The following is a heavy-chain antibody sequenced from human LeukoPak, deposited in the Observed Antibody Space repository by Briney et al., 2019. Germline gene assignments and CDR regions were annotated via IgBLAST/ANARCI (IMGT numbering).Heavy chain of an antibody. J-gene: IGHJ1*01. D-gene: IGHD4-17*01. CDR3: ARGADYGDYSSPAEYFQH. Sequence: ASVKVSCKASGYTFTSYGISWVRQAPGQGLEWMGWISAYNGNTNYAQKLQGRVTMTTDTSTSTAYMELRSLRSDDTVVYYCARGADYGDYSSPAEYFQHWGQGTLVTVSS. CDR2: ISAYNGNT. V-gene: IGHV1-18*01. CDR1: GYTFTSYG.